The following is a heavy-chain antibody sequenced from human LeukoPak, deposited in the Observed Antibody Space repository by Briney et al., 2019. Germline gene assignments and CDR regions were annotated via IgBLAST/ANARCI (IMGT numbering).Heavy chain of an antibody. J-gene: IGHJ3*02. CDR1: GYSISSGYY. Sequence: SETLSLTCTVSGYSISSGYYWGWIRQPPGKGLEWIGSIYHSGSTYYNPSLKSRVTISVDTSKNQFSLKLSSVTAADTAVYYCARVQQPSGAFDIWGQGTMVTVSS. CDR2: IYHSGST. D-gene: IGHD6-13*01. CDR3: ARVQQPSGAFDI. V-gene: IGHV4-38-2*02.